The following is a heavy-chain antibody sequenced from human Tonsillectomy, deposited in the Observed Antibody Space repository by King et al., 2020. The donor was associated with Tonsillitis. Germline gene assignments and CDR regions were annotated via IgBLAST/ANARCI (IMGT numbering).Heavy chain of an antibody. CDR2: ISGYNGNT. CDR3: ARDRGVVGARRAFDY. Sequence: HVQLVQSGAEVKKPGASVKVSCKASGYTFTNFGITWVRQAPGQGLEWMGWISGYNGNTNYAQKLQDRVTMTTDTSTNTAYMELRSLTSDDTAVYYCARDRGVVGARRAFDYWGQGTLVTVSS. CDR1: GYTFTNFG. V-gene: IGHV1-18*01. D-gene: IGHD1-26*01. J-gene: IGHJ4*02.